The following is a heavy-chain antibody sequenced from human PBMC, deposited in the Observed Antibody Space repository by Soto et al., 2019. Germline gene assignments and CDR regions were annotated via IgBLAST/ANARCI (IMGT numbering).Heavy chain of an antibody. CDR3: ARDSLRFVEWSPPETDYGMDV. CDR2: IKKEGSEK. J-gene: IGHJ6*02. Sequence: EVQLVESGGGLVQHGGSLRLSCAASGLTFSSYWMSWVHQAPGKGLEWVANIKKEGSEKYYVDSVKGRFNISRDNAKNSLYRQMNSLRAEDTAVYYCARDSLRFVEWSPPETDYGMDVWGQGTTVTVS. V-gene: IGHV3-7*03. D-gene: IGHD3-3*01. CDR1: GLTFSSYW.